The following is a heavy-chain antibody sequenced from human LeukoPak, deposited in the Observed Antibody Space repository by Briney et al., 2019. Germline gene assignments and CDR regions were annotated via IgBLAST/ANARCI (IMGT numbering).Heavy chain of an antibody. CDR2: IYYSGST. V-gene: IGHV4-39*01. D-gene: IGHD3-10*01. Sequence: SETLSLTCTVSGGSISRYYWGWIRQPPGKGLEWTGSIYYSGSTYYNPSLKSRVTISVDTSKNQFSLKLSSVTAADTAVYYCARLWGSGSYNYWGQGTLVTVSS. J-gene: IGHJ4*02. CDR1: GGSISRYY. CDR3: ARLWGSGSYNY.